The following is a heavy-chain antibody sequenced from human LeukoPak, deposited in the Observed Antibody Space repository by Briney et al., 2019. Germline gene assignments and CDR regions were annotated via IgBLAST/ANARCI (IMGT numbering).Heavy chain of an antibody. D-gene: IGHD3-10*01. CDR3: ARRTKRTMVRGVIITWYNWFDP. V-gene: IGHV4-38-2*02. J-gene: IGHJ5*02. CDR1: GYSISSGYY. Sequence: PSQTLSLTRTVSGYSISSGYYWGWIRQPPEKGLEWIGSIYHSGSTYYNPSLKSRVTISVDTSKNQFSLKLSSVTAADTAVYYCARRTKRTMVRGVIITWYNWFDPWGQGTLVTVSS. CDR2: IYHSGST.